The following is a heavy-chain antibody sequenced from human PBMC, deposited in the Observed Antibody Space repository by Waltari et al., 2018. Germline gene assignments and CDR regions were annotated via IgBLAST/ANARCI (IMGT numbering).Heavy chain of an antibody. D-gene: IGHD3-9*01. CDR3: AVQRDILTGYYPLFDY. J-gene: IGHJ4*02. CDR1: GYTFTGYY. CDR2: INPNSGGT. V-gene: IGHV1-2*02. Sequence: QVQLVQSGAEVKKPGASVQVSCKASGYTFTGYYMHWVRQAPGQGLEWMGWINPNSGGTNYAQKFQGRVTMTRDTSISTAYMELSRLRSDDTAVYYCAVQRDILTGYYPLFDYWGQGTLVTVSS.